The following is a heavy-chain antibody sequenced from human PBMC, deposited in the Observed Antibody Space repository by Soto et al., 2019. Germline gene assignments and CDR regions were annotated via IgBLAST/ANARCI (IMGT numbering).Heavy chain of an antibody. J-gene: IGHJ3*02. CDR3: ARDEGSTGGYISSWETGTDAFDI. V-gene: IGHV1-69*13. D-gene: IGHD6-13*01. Sequence: SVKVSCKASGGTFSSYAISWVRQAPGQGLEWMGGIIPIFGTANYAQKFQGRVTITADESTSTAYMELSSLRSEDTAVYYCARDEGSTGGYISSWETGTDAFDILGQGTMLTV. CDR2: IIPIFGTA. CDR1: GGTFSSYA.